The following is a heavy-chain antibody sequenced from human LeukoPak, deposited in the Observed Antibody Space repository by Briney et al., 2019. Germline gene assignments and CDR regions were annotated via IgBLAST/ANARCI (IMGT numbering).Heavy chain of an antibody. Sequence: GGSLRLSCAASGFTFSSYAMHWVRQAPGKGLEWVAVISYDGSNKYYADSVKGRLTISRDNSENTLFLQMNSLRSEDTAVYYCAAPNNGGLSRPLKTWGQGTLVTVSS. CDR1: GFTFSSYA. D-gene: IGHD4-23*01. J-gene: IGHJ5*02. CDR3: AAPNNGGLSRPLKT. CDR2: ISYDGSNK. V-gene: IGHV3-30*04.